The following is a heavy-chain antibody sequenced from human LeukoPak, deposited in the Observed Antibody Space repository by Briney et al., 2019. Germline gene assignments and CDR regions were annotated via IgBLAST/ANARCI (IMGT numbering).Heavy chain of an antibody. D-gene: IGHD6-19*01. V-gene: IGHV3-23*01. Sequence: GGSLSLSCAASGFTFSSYAMSWVRQAPGKGLEGVSAISGSGGSTYYADSVKGRFTISRDNSKNTLYLQMNSLRAEDTAVYYCAKRSQRGAVAGTVGYWGQGTLVTVSS. CDR1: GFTFSSYA. J-gene: IGHJ4*02. CDR3: AKRSQRGAVAGTVGY. CDR2: ISGSGGST.